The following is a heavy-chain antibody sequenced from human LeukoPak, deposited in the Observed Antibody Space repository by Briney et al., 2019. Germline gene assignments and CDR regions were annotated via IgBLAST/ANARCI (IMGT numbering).Heavy chain of an antibody. D-gene: IGHD1-1*01. Sequence: GALRLSCAASGFAFSNYWMTWVRQAPGKGLQWVDNIKPDGTEKNYVDSVKGRFTISRDNAKNSVYLQLNSLRVDDTALYYCARTPLTQLEPDYFDSWGQGTLVSVS. J-gene: IGHJ4*02. CDR2: IKPDGTEK. CDR3: ARTPLTQLEPDYFDS. CDR1: GFAFSNYW. V-gene: IGHV3-7*01.